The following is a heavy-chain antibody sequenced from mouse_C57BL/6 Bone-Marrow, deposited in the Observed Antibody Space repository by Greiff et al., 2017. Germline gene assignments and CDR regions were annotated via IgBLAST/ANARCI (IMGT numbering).Heavy chain of an antibody. CDR2: IYPGGGYT. CDR3: ATYYGNSYFDY. D-gene: IGHD2-10*01. CDR1: GYTFTNYW. V-gene: IGHV1-63*01. Sequence: VQLQQSGAELVRPGTSVKMCKASGYTFTNYWIGWAKQRPGHGLEWIGDIYPGGGYTNYNEKFKGKATLTADKSSSTAYMQFSSLTSEDSAIYYCATYYGNSYFDYWGQGTTLTVSS. J-gene: IGHJ2*01.